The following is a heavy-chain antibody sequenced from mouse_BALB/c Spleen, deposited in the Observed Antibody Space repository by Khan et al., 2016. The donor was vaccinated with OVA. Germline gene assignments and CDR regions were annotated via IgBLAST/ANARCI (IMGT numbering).Heavy chain of an antibody. CDR2: IFPNTGDT. Sequence: VRLQQSGPELVKPGASVKISCKASGYTFTDYNMDWVRQSQGESLEWIGYIFPNTGDTGYNQKFKTKATLTVDSSSSTAYMELRSLTSDDSAFYFCARAGYGSFGFWGQGTLVTVSA. J-gene: IGHJ3*01. CDR3: ARAGYGSFGF. CDR1: GYTFTDYN. V-gene: IGHV1S29*02. D-gene: IGHD1-2*01.